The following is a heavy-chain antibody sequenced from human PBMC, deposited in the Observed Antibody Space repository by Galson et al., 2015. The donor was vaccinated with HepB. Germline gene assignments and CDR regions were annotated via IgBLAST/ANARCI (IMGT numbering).Heavy chain of an antibody. CDR2: ISSSSSYI. V-gene: IGHV3-21*01. CDR1: GFTFSSYS. CDR3: ARDFYEVPAAIVASDNYYYMDV. Sequence: SLRLSCAASGFTFSSYSMNWVRQAPGKGLEWVSSISSSSSYIYYADSVKGRFTISRDNAKNSLYLQMNSLRAEDTAVYYCARDFYEVPAAIVASDNYYYMDVWGKGTTVTVSS. D-gene: IGHD2-2*02. J-gene: IGHJ6*03.